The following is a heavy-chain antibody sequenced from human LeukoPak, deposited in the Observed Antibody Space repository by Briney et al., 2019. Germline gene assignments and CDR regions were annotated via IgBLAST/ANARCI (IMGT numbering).Heavy chain of an antibody. Sequence: PGGSLRLSCAASGFTFSDYYMSWIRQAPGKGLEWVSYISSSCNTIYYADSVKGRFTISRDNAKNSLYLQMNSLRAEDTAVYYCARGSYYYYYMDVWGKGTTVTVSS. J-gene: IGHJ6*03. D-gene: IGHD3-10*01. CDR3: ARGSYYYYYMDV. V-gene: IGHV3-11*01. CDR2: ISSSCNTI. CDR1: GFTFSDYY.